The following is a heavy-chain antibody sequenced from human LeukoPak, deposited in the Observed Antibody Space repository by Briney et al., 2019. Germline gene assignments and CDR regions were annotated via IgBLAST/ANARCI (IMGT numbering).Heavy chain of an antibody. CDR2: VYYSGST. D-gene: IGHD5-18*01. CDR1: GGSVSSHRYY. V-gene: IGHV4-39*07. Sequence: PSETLSLTCTVSGGSVSSHRYYWGWLRQPPGKGLEWIGSVYYSGSTYYDPSLKSRVTISVDTSESQFSLKLSSVTAADTAVYYCARVRRSYWIQLWLGWFDPWGQGTLVTVSS. J-gene: IGHJ5*02. CDR3: ARVRRSYWIQLWLGWFDP.